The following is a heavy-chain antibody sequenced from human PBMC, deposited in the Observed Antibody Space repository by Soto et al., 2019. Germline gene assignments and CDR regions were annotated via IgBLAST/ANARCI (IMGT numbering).Heavy chain of an antibody. J-gene: IGHJ4*02. V-gene: IGHV4-31*03. D-gene: IGHD2-2*01. Sequence: SETLSLTCTVSGGSISSGGYYWSWIRQHPGKGLEWIGYTYYSGSTYYNPSLKSRVTISVDTSKNQFSLKLSSVTAADTAVYYCARASAEDIVVVPAAITPNYFDYWGQGTLVTVSS. CDR1: GGSISSGGYY. CDR2: TYYSGST. CDR3: ARASAEDIVVVPAAITPNYFDY.